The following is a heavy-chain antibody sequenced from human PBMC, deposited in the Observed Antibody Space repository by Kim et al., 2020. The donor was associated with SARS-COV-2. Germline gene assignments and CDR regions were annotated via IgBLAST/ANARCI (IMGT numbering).Heavy chain of an antibody. J-gene: IGHJ4*02. V-gene: IGHV4-30-2*04. Sequence: HSGSTYYNPSLKSRVTISVDTSKNQFSLKLSSVTAADTAVYYCAREKVGDWGQGTLVTVSS. CDR3: AREKVGD. CDR2: HSGST.